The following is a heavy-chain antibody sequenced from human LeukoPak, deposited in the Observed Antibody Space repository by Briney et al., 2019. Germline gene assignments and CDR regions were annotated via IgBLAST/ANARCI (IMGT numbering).Heavy chain of an antibody. J-gene: IGHJ4*02. CDR2: IWYDGSNK. CDR1: RFTFSSYG. CDR3: ARDKLGRGVITATIDY. V-gene: IGHV3-33*01. Sequence: PGGPLRLSCAASRFTFSSYGMHWVRQAPGKGLEWVAVIWYDGSNKYYADSVKGRFTISRDNSKNTLYLQMNSLRAEDTAVYYCARDKLGRGVITATIDYWGQGTLVTVSS. D-gene: IGHD3-10*01.